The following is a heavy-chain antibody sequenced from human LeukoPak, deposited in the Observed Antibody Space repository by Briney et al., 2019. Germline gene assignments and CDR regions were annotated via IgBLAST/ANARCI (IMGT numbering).Heavy chain of an antibody. CDR2: ISGSSGHT. D-gene: IGHD3-3*01. CDR1: GLTFSSYA. Sequence: GGAPRLSCAASGLTFSSYAMSWVRQAPGKGLEWVSAISGSSGHTYYADSVKGRFTISRDNSKNTLYLQMNSLRAEDTAVYYCAKVGFSEMEWLLYSDHWGQGTLVTVSS. J-gene: IGHJ4*02. CDR3: AKVGFSEMEWLLYSDH. V-gene: IGHV3-23*01.